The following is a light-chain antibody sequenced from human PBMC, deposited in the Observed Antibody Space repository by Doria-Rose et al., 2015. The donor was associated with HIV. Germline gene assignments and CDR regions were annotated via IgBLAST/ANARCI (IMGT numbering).Light chain of an antibody. CDR1: SSDVGGFGY. V-gene: IGLV2-14*03. CDR2: DVS. J-gene: IGLJ1*01. Sequence: ASVSGSPGQLITISCTGTSSDVGGFGYVSWYQQHPGKAPKLMIYDVSNRPSGVSNRFSGSKSGDTASLIISGLQAEDEADYYCNSYTTSSTHNYVFGTGTKVTVL. CDR3: NSYTTSSTHNYV.